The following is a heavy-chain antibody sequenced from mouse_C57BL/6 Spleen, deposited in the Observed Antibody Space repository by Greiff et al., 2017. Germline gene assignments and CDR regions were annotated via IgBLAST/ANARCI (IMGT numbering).Heavy chain of an antibody. CDR1: GYTFTSYG. CDR3: ARWDCGSPYWYFDV. J-gene: IGHJ1*03. Sequence: QVQLKQSGAELARPGASVKLSCKASGYTFTSYGISWVKQRTGQGLEWIGEIYPRSGNTYYNEKFKGKATLTADKSSSTAYMELRSLTSEDSAVYFCARWDCGSPYWYFDVWGTGTTVTVSS. V-gene: IGHV1-81*01. D-gene: IGHD1-1*01. CDR2: IYPRSGNT.